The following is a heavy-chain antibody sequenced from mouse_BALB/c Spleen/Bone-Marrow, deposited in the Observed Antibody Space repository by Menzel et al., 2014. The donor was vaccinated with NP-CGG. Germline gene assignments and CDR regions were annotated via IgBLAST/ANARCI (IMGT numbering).Heavy chain of an antibody. V-gene: IGHV2-6-7*01. J-gene: IGHJ4*01. CDR1: GFSLTGYG. CDR3: ASNIYAMDY. Sequence: VKLMESGPGLVAPSQSLSITCTVSGFSLTGYGVNWVRQPPGKGLEWLGLIWGDGRTDYNSALKSRLSVSKDNSKSQVFLKMNSLRTDDTARYCCASNIYAMDYWGQGTSVTVSS. CDR2: IWGDGRT.